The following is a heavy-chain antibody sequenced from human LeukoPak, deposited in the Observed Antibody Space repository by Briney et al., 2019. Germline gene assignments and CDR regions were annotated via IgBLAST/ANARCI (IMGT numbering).Heavy chain of an antibody. Sequence: SETLSLTCTVSGGSVTTSYYWGWIRQPPGKRPEWIGGIYHSGDTFYNPSLNSRATISLATSKNQFSLKLSSVTTADTAVYYCARSVVTLGWGNFDNWGQGTLGTVSP. V-gene: IGHV4-39*01. J-gene: IGHJ4*02. CDR2: IYHSGDT. CDR3: ARSVVTLGWGNFDN. CDR1: GGSVTTSYY. D-gene: IGHD4-23*01.